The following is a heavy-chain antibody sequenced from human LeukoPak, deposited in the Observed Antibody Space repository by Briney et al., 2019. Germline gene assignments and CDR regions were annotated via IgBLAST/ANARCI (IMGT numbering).Heavy chain of an antibody. V-gene: IGHV4-31*03. CDR2: IYYSGST. CDR3: ARLDIVVVPAAMKGSVWFDP. CDR1: GGSIGSGGYY. Sequence: SQTLSLTCTVSGGSIGSGGYYWSWIRQHPGKGLEWIGYIYYSGSTYYNPSLKSRVTISVDTSKNQFSLKLSSVTAADTAVYYCARLDIVVVPAAMKGSVWFDPWGQGTLVTVSS. J-gene: IGHJ5*02. D-gene: IGHD2-2*01.